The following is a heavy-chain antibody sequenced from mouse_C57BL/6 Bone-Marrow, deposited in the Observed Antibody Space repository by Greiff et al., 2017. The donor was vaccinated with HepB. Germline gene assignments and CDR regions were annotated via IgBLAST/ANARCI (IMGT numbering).Heavy chain of an antibody. J-gene: IGHJ3*01. CDR3: ARGGEGWFAY. CDR1: GYTFTSYW. Sequence: QVHVKQPGAELVKPGASVKMSCKASGYTFTSYWITWVKQRPGQGLEWIGDIYPGSGSTNYNEKFKSKATLTVDTSSSTAYMELSSLTSEDSAVYYCARGGEGWFAYWGQGTLVTVSA. V-gene: IGHV1-55*01. CDR2: IYPGSGST.